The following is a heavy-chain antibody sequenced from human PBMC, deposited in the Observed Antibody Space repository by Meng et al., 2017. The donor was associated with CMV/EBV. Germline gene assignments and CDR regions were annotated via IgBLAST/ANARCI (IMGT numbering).Heavy chain of an antibody. CDR3: ARSMVVAGDWFDP. CDR2: IYTSGST. D-gene: IGHD2-15*01. CDR1: CGYTSSYD. V-gene: IGHV4-4*07. Sequence: ESGQRLGEPSETLALLFTVSCGYTSSYDLSWIRRPAGKALEWIGRIYTSGSTNYNPSLKSRVTMSVDTSKNQFSLKLSSVTAADTAVYYCARSMVVAGDWFDPWGQGTLVTVSS. J-gene: IGHJ5*02.